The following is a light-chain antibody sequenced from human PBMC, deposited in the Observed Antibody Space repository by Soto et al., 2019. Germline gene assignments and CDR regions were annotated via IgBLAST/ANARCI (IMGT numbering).Light chain of an antibody. J-gene: IGKJ1*01. CDR3: QQRSNWRT. Sequence: EIVLTQSPATLSLSPGERATLSCRASQSVNSYLAWYQQKPGQAPRLLIYDASNRATGIPARLSGSGSGTDFTLTISSLEPEDFAVYYCQQRSNWRTFGQGTKVEIK. CDR2: DAS. V-gene: IGKV3-11*01. CDR1: QSVNSY.